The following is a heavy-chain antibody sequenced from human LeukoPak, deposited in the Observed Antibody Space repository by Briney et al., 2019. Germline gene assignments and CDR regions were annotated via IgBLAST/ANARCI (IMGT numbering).Heavy chain of an antibody. Sequence: GESLMISCKGSGYSFTSYWISWVRQMPGKGLEWMGRIDPSDSYTNYSPSFQGHVTISADKSISTAYLQWSSLKASDTAMYYCARTDYYDSSGYYGLPDYWGQGTLVTVSS. CDR2: IDPSDSYT. D-gene: IGHD3-22*01. CDR1: GYSFTSYW. J-gene: IGHJ4*02. V-gene: IGHV5-10-1*01. CDR3: ARTDYYDSSGYYGLPDY.